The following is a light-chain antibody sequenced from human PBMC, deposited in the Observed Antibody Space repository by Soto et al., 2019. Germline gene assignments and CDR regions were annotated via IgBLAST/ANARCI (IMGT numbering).Light chain of an antibody. CDR2: DAS. J-gene: IGKJ1*01. CDR3: QHYVTSLTT. V-gene: IGKV3-20*01. Sequence: EIVLTQSPGTLSLSPGEGATLSCRSSQSVGRNYLAWYQQKPGQAPRLLIYDASNRATGIPARFSGSGSGTDFTLTISRLEPEDFAVYYCQHYVTSLTTFGQGTKVDIK. CDR1: QSVGRNY.